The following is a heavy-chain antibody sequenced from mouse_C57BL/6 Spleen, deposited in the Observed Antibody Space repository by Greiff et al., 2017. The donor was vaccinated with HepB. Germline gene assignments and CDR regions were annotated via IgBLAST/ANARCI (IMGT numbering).Heavy chain of an antibody. V-gene: IGHV1-59*01. D-gene: IGHD1-1*01. Sequence: VQLQQPGAELVRPGTSVKLSCKASGYTFTSYWMHWVKQRPGQGLEWIGVIDPSDSYTNYNQKFKGKATLTVDTSSSTAYMQLSSLTSEDSAVYYCERGEAYYPGYFDVWGTGTTVTVSS. J-gene: IGHJ1*03. CDR3: ERGEAYYPGYFDV. CDR1: GYTFTSYW. CDR2: IDPSDSYT.